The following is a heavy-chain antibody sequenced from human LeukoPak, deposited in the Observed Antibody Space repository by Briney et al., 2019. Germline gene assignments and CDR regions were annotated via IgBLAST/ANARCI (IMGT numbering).Heavy chain of an antibody. J-gene: IGHJ6*03. D-gene: IGHD6-13*01. CDR1: GGSISSYY. Sequence: SSETLSLTCTVSGGSISSYYWSWIRQPPGKGLEWIGYIYYSGSTNYNPSLKSRVTISVDTSKNQFSLKLSSVTAADTAVYYCARALESSSSWYGRIYYYYYYMDVWGKGTTVTVSS. V-gene: IGHV4-59*01. CDR2: IYYSGST. CDR3: ARALESSSSWYGRIYYYYYYMDV.